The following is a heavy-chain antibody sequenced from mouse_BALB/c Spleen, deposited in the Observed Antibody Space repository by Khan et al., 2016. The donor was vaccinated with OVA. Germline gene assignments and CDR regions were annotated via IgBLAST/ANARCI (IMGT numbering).Heavy chain of an antibody. CDR1: GYTFTDYY. Sequence: QVRLQQSGAELARPGASVTLSCKASGYTFTDYYINWVKQRTGQGLEWIGDIYPGNGTTYYNENFKGKATLTADKSSSTAVMHLSSLTSEDSAVYFCTRSGIGSFAFWGQGTLVTVAA. J-gene: IGHJ3*01. CDR3: TRSGIGSFAF. D-gene: IGHD2-14*01. CDR2: IYPGNGTT. V-gene: IGHV1-77*01.